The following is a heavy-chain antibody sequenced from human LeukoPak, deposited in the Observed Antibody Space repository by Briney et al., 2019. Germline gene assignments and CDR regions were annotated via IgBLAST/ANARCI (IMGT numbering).Heavy chain of an antibody. V-gene: IGHV4-30-2*01. CDR2: IYYSGST. CDR1: GGSISSGGYY. J-gene: IGHJ4*02. D-gene: IGHD3-10*01. CDR3: ARGGDYYGSGSYYNGELFDY. Sequence: SQTLSLTCTFSGGSISSGGYYWSWIRQPPGKGLEWIGYIYYSGSTYYNPSLKSRVTISVDTSKNQFSLKLSSVTAADTTVYYCARGGDYYGSGSYYNGELFDYWGQGTLVTVSS.